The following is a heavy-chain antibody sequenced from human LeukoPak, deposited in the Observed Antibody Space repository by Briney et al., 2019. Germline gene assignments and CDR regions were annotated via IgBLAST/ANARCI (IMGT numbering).Heavy chain of an antibody. D-gene: IGHD1-26*01. V-gene: IGHV3-53*01. CDR1: GFTVSSTH. Sequence: GGSLRLSCAASGFTVSSTHMVWVRQAPGKGLEWVSVTYTGGNSYYAGSVKGRFIISRDNPKNTLFLQMNSLRAEDTAIYYCAKYGPQDSGSSHFDYWGQGALVTVSS. CDR3: AKYGPQDSGSSHFDY. CDR2: TYTGGNS. J-gene: IGHJ4*02.